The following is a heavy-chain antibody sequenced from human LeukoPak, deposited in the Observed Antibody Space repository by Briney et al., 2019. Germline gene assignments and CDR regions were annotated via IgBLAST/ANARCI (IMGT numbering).Heavy chain of an antibody. D-gene: IGHD6-25*01. V-gene: IGHV3-23*01. Sequence: PGGSLRLSWAASGFTFSSYAMSWVRQAPGKGLEWVSAISGSGVSTYYADSVKGRFTISRDNSKNTLYLQMNSLRAEDTAVYYCAPRIPRSDDYWGQGTLVTVSS. CDR1: GFTFSSYA. CDR3: APRIPRSDDY. CDR2: ISGSGVST. J-gene: IGHJ4*02.